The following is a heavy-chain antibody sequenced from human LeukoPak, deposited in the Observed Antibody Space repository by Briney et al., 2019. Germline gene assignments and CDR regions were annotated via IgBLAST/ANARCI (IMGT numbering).Heavy chain of an antibody. V-gene: IGHV1-18*01. D-gene: IGHD3-22*01. CDR2: ISAYNGNT. J-gene: IGHJ4*02. CDR1: GYTFTSYG. CDR3: ARDYYDSSGNPDSFDY. Sequence: ASVKVSCKASGYTFTSYGISWVRQAPGQGLEWMGWISAYNGNTNYAQKLQGRVTITTDTSTSTAYMELRSLRSDDTAVYYCARDYYDSSGNPDSFDYWGQGTLVTVSS.